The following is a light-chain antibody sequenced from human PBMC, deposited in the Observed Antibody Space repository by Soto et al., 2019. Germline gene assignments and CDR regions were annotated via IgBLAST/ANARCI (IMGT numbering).Light chain of an antibody. CDR2: VAS. V-gene: IGKV3-20*01. J-gene: IGKJ4*01. CDR3: QQYGSSPLT. Sequence: EIVLTQSPGTLSLSPGERATLSCRASQSVSSSYLGWYQQKPGQAPRLLIYVASSRATGIPDRFSGSGSGTDFTLTISRLEPEDFAVYYCQQYGSSPLTFAGGTKVDIK. CDR1: QSVSSSY.